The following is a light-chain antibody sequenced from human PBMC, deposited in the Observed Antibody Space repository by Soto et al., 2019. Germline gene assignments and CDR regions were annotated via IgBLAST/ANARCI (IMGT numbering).Light chain of an antibody. CDR2: EGS. V-gene: IGLV2-23*03. CDR1: SSDGGSYNL. CDR3: CSYAGSSTFYV. J-gene: IGLJ1*01. Sequence: QSVLAQPASVSGSPGQSITISCTVTSSDGGSYNLVSWYQQHPSKAPKLMIYEGSKRPSAVSNRFSGSKSGNSASLTISGIQAEDEADYYCCSYAGSSTFYVFGTGTKVTVL.